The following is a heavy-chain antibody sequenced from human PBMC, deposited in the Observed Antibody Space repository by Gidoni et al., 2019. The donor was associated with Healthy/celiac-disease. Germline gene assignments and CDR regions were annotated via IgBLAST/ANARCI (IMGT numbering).Heavy chain of an antibody. Sequence: QVQLVQSGAEVKKPGSSVKVSCTASGGTFRSYAISWVRQAPGQGLEWMGGIIPIFGTANYAQKFQGRVTITADESTSTAYMELSSLRSEDTAVYYCASLKVVRDAGSRWWFDPWGQGTLVTVSS. CDR1: GGTFRSYA. CDR2: IIPIFGTA. CDR3: ASLKVVRDAGSRWWFDP. J-gene: IGHJ5*02. D-gene: IGHD3-10*02. V-gene: IGHV1-69*01.